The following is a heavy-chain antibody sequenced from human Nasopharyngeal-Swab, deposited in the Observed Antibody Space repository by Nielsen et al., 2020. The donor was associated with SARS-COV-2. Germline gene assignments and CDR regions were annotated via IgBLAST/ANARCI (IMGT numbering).Heavy chain of an antibody. CDR2: IKQDGSEK. D-gene: IGHD3-22*01. Sequence: GESLKISCAASGFTFSSYWMSWVRQAPGKGLEWVANIKQDGSEKYYVDSVKGRFTISRDNAKNSLYLQMNSLRAEDTAVYYCARGRGYYDSSGYYYYFDYWGQGTLVTVSS. CDR1: GFTFSSYW. CDR3: ARGRGYYDSSGYYYYFDY. J-gene: IGHJ4*02. V-gene: IGHV3-7*01.